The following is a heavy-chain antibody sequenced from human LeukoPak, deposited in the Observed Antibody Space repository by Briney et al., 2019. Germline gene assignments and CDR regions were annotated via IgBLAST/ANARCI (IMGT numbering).Heavy chain of an antibody. CDR3: ASDTIAVAGEGAFDI. CDR1: GGTFSSYA. Sequence: GASVKVSCKASGGTFSSYAISWVRQASGQGLEWMGGIIPIFGTANYAQKFQGRVTITADKSTSTAYMELSSLRSEDTAVYYCASDTIAVAGEGAFDIWGQGTMVTVSS. CDR2: IIPIFGTA. V-gene: IGHV1-69*06. D-gene: IGHD6-19*01. J-gene: IGHJ3*02.